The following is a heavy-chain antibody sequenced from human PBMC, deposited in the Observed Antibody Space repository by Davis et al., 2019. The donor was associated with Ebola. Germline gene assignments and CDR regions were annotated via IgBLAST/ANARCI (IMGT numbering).Heavy chain of an antibody. CDR1: GGSFSGYY. D-gene: IGHD2-15*01. Sequence: PSETLSLTCAVYGGSFSGYYWSWIRQPPGKGLEWIGEINHSGSTNYNPSLKSRVTISVDTSKNQFSLKLSSVTAADTAVYYCARQDRLDAFDIWGQGTMVTVSS. V-gene: IGHV4-34*01. J-gene: IGHJ3*02. CDR3: ARQDRLDAFDI. CDR2: INHSGST.